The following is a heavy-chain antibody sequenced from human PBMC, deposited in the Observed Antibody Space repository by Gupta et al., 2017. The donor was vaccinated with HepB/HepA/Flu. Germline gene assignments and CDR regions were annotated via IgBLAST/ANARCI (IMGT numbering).Heavy chain of an antibody. Sequence: VSYISSSGSTIYYADSVKGRFTISRDNAKNSLYLQMNSLRAEDTAVYYCARDGNVFSGSDDYGDYVVQNYYYMDVWGKGTTVTVSS. D-gene: IGHD4-17*01. CDR2: ISSSGSTI. CDR3: ARDGNVFSGSDDYGDYVVQNYYYMDV. J-gene: IGHJ6*03. V-gene: IGHV3-11*04.